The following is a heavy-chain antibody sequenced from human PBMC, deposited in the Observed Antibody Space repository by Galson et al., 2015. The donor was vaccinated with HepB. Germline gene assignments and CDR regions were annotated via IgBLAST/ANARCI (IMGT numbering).Heavy chain of an antibody. D-gene: IGHD5-24*01. J-gene: IGHJ4*02. Sequence: SLRLSCAASGFTFGDYAMSWVRQAPGKGLEWVGFIRSKGYGGTTEHAASVKGRFTISRDDSKSIAYLQMNSLKNEDTAVYYCVREELRWLQGQIRGIIFDYWGQGTLVTVSS. CDR3: VREELRWLQGQIRGIIFDY. V-gene: IGHV3-49*04. CDR2: IRSKGYGGTT. CDR1: GFTFGDYA.